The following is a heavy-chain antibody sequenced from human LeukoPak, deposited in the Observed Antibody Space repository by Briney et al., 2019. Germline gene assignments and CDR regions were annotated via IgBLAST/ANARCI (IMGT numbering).Heavy chain of an antibody. D-gene: IGHD6-13*01. CDR2: ISAYNGNT. CDR3: ARSRIAAAGYWYFDL. Sequence: ASVKVSCKASGYTFTSYGISWVRQAPGQGLEWMGWISAYNGNTNYAQKLQGRVTMTTDTSTSTAYMELRSLRSEGTAVYYCARSRIAAAGYWYFDLWGRGTLVTVSS. V-gene: IGHV1-18*01. J-gene: IGHJ2*01. CDR1: GYTFTSYG.